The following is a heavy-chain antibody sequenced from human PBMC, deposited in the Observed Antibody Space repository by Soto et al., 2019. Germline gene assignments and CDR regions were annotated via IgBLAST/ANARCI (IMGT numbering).Heavy chain of an antibody. CDR3: ASCIAAAGPRRDDAFDI. D-gene: IGHD6-13*01. Sequence: QVQLVQSGAEVKKPGSSVKVSCKASGGTFSSYAISWVRQAPGQGLEWMGGIIPIFGTANYAQKFQGRVTITADKSTSTAYMELSSLRSEDTAGYYCASCIAAAGPRRDDAFDIWGQGTMVTVSS. V-gene: IGHV1-69*06. J-gene: IGHJ3*02. CDR2: IIPIFGTA. CDR1: GGTFSSYA.